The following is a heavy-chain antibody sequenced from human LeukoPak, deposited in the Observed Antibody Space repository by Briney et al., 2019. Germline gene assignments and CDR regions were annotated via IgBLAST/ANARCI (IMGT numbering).Heavy chain of an antibody. CDR2: MNSDGSSS. J-gene: IGHJ2*01. CDR1: GFTFSTHW. V-gene: IGHV3-74*01. D-gene: IGHD5-24*01. CDR3: ARGGDGSDIYWYFDL. Sequence: GGSLRLSCAASGFTFSTHWMHWARQAPGKGLEWVSRMNSDGSSSSYADSVKGRFTISRDNAKNTLYLQMNSLRAEDTAVYYCARGGDGSDIYWYFDLWGRGTLVTVSS.